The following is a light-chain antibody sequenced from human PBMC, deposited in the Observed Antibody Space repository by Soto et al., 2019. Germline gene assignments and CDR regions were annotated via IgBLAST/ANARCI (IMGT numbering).Light chain of an antibody. CDR2: LGS. V-gene: IGKV2-28*01. J-gene: IGKJ4*01. CDR3: RQPLQTPLT. CDR1: QSLLHSNGYNY. Sequence: EIVLTQSLATLACSARGRATLSCGSRQSLLHSNGYNYLDWYLQKPGQSPQLLIYLGSHRASGVPDRFSGTASRPDRTPEISSSAAGCGGVYCCRQPLQTPLTFGGGTKVDIK.